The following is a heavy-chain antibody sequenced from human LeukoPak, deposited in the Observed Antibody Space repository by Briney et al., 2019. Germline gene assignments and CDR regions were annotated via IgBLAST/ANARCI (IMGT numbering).Heavy chain of an antibody. Sequence: SETLSLTCTVSGGSVSSGSYYWSWIRQPPGKGLEWIGYIYYSGSTNYNPSLKSRVTISVDTSKNQFSLKLSSVTAADTAVYYCARDGYYDFWSGSSFYYYGMDVWGQGTTVTVSS. CDR2: IYYSGST. J-gene: IGHJ6*02. CDR1: GGSVSSGSYY. V-gene: IGHV4-61*01. CDR3: ARDGYYDFWSGSSFYYYGMDV. D-gene: IGHD3-3*01.